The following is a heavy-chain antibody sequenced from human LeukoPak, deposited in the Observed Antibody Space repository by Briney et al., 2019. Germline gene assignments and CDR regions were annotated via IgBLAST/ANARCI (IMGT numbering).Heavy chain of an antibody. CDR1: GFTFSNFA. Sequence: GGSLRLSCAASGFTFSNFAMSWVRQAPGKGLDWVAAFSGRGDNTYYADSVKGRFTISRDNSKNTLYLQMNSLRADDTAVYYCAKENGSSSSSVDYWGQGTLVTVSS. CDR2: FSGRGDNT. J-gene: IGHJ4*02. V-gene: IGHV3-23*01. CDR3: AKENGSSSSSVDY. D-gene: IGHD6-6*01.